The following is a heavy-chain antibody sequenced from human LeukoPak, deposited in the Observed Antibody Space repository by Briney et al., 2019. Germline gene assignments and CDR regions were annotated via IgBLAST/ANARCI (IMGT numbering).Heavy chain of an antibody. Sequence: ASVKVSCKASGYTFTGYYMHWVRQAPGQGLEWMGWLNPNSGGTNYAQKFQGRVTMTRDTSISTAYMELSRLRSDDTAVYYCARGSRITIFGVVIHRDNWFDPWGQGTLVTVSS. D-gene: IGHD3-3*01. J-gene: IGHJ5*02. CDR2: LNPNSGGT. CDR1: GYTFTGYY. V-gene: IGHV1-2*02. CDR3: ARGSRITIFGVVIHRDNWFDP.